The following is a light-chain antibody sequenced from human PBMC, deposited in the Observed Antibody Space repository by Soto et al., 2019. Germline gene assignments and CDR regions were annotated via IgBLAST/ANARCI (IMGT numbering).Light chain of an antibody. CDR2: KAS. Sequence: DIQMTQSPSILSGSVGDRVTITCRASQTISSWLAWYQQKPGKAPKLLIYKASTLKSGVPSRFSGSGSGTDFTLTITSLQPEDFATYYCQQSYGTPITFGQGTRLEIK. CDR3: QQSYGTPIT. J-gene: IGKJ5*01. CDR1: QTISSW. V-gene: IGKV1-5*03.